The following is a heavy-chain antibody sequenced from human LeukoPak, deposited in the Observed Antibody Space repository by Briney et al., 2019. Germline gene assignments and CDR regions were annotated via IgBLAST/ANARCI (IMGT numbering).Heavy chain of an antibody. CDR1: GDSVRSYY. CDR2: IYYSGTT. V-gene: IGHV4-59*02. Sequence: SETLSLTCTVSGDSVRSYYWSWIRQFPGKGLEWIGYIYYSGTTNENPSLRSRVTISVDTSKNQFSLKLSSVTAADTAVYYCARTTEGGYSYGYFYYYYMDVWGKGTTVTISS. J-gene: IGHJ6*03. D-gene: IGHD5-18*01. CDR3: ARTTEGGYSYGYFYYYYMDV.